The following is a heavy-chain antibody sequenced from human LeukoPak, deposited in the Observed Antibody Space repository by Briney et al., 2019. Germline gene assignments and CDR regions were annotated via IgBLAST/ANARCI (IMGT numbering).Heavy chain of an antibody. CDR1: GGTFTSYG. CDR2: IIPIFGTA. V-gene: IGHV1-69*13. CDR3: ARDMNRGSCWGDFDY. Sequence: GASVTVSCTASGGTFTSYGISWVRQAPGQGLEWMGGIIPIFGTANDAQKFQGRVTISPDESTSTAYMELSSLRSEDTAVSYCARDMNRGSCWGDFDYWGQGTLVTVSS. J-gene: IGHJ4*02. D-gene: IGHD2-15*01.